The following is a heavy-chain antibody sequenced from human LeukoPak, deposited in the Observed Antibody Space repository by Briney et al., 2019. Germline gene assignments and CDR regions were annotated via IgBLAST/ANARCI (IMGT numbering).Heavy chain of an antibody. CDR1: GFTFSSYW. Sequence: GGSLRLSCVASGFTFSSYWMHWVRQVPGKGLVWVSRINSDGSDTTYADSVKGRFTISRGNAKNTLYLQINSLRAKDTAVYYCARDFRRYFDYWGQGTLVTVSS. CDR3: ARDFRRYFDY. J-gene: IGHJ4*02. V-gene: IGHV3-74*01. CDR2: INSDGSDT.